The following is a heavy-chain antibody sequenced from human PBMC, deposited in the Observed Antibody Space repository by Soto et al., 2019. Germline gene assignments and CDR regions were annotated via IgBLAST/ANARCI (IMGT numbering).Heavy chain of an antibody. CDR1: GGSISSGGYY. V-gene: IGHV4-31*03. CDR3: ARSPXYMTTVTTGYYYYGMDV. D-gene: IGHD4-17*01. Sequence: TLSLTCTVSGGSISSGGYYWSWIRQHPGKGLEWIGYIYYSGSTYYNPSLKSRVTISVDTSKNQFSLKLSSVTAADTAVYYCARSPXYMTTVTTGYYYYGMDVWGQGTTVTVSS. CDR2: IYYSGST. J-gene: IGHJ6*02.